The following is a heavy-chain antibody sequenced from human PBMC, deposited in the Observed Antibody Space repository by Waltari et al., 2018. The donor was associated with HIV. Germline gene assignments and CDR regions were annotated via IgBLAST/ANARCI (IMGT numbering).Heavy chain of an antibody. CDR1: GYTFTSYD. D-gene: IGHD2-2*01. Sequence: QVQLVQSGAEVKKPGASVKVSCKASGYTFTSYDINWVRQATGQGLEGMGWMNPNSGNTGDAQQCHGRVTMTSNTSISTAYMELSSLVSEDTAVYYCARLGDCSSTSCYYYYYYGMDVWGQGTTVTVSS. CDR3: ARLGDCSSTSCYYYYYYGMDV. CDR2: MNPNSGNT. J-gene: IGHJ6*02. V-gene: IGHV1-8*01.